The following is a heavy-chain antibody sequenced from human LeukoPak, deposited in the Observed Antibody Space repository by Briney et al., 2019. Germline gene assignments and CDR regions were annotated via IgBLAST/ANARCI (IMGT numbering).Heavy chain of an antibody. Sequence: GSLRLSCAASGFTFSSYAMHWVRQAPGKGLEWIGEINHSGSTNYNPSLKSRVTISVDTSKNQFSLKLSSVTAADTAVYYCARATSSGSYYFDYWGQGTLVTVSS. D-gene: IGHD3-22*01. V-gene: IGHV4-34*01. J-gene: IGHJ4*02. CDR2: INHSGST. CDR3: ARATSSGSYYFDY. CDR1: GFTFSSYA.